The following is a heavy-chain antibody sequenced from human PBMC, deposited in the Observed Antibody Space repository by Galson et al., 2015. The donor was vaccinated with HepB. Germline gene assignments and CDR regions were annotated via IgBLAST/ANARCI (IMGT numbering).Heavy chain of an antibody. V-gene: IGHV3-30*01. CDR2: ISHDGSSI. Sequence: SLRLSCAASGFTFSHYPMHWVRQAPGKGLEWVAVISHDGSSIKNADSVKGRITIYRDNSKNTLYLQMNSLSPEDTAVYYCARDQGHHLVGATDAFDIWGQGTLVTVSS. D-gene: IGHD1-26*01. J-gene: IGHJ3*02. CDR1: GFTFSHYP. CDR3: ARDQGHHLVGATDAFDI.